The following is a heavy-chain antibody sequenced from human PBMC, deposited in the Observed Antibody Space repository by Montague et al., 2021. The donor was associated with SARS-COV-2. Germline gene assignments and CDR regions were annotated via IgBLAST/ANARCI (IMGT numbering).Heavy chain of an antibody. CDR1: GGSISSSNW. V-gene: IGHV4-4*02. D-gene: IGHD3-10*01. CDR2: IYHSGST. CDR3: ARVGVGTMVRGVIPAYYYYGMDV. Sequence: SETLSLTCAVSGGSISSSNWWSWVRQPPGKGLEWIGEIYHSGSTNYNPSLKSRVTISVDTSKNQFSLKLSSVTAADTAVCYCARVGVGTMVRGVIPAYYYYGMDVWGQGTTVTVSS. J-gene: IGHJ6*02.